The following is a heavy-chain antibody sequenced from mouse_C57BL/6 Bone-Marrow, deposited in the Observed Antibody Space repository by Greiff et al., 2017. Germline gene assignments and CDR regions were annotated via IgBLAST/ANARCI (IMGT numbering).Heavy chain of an antibody. CDR3: ARSMIRRAMDY. V-gene: IGHV7-3*01. CDR2: IRNKANGYTT. D-gene: IGHD2-4*01. CDR1: GFTFTDYY. J-gene: IGHJ4*01. Sequence: EVQLVESGGGLVQPGGSLSLSCAASGFTFTDYYMSWVRQPPGKALEWLGFIRNKANGYTTEYSASVKGRFTISRDNSQSILYLQMNALRAEDSATYYCARSMIRRAMDYWGQGTSVTVSS.